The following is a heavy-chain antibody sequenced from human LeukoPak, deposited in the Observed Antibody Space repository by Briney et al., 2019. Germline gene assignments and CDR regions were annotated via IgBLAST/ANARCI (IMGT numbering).Heavy chain of an antibody. J-gene: IGHJ4*02. V-gene: IGHV3-30*02. CDR1: GFTFSNYG. CDR2: IRYDGSNR. D-gene: IGHD2-21*02. Sequence: PGGSLRLSCAASGFTFSNYGMHWVRQAPGKGLEWVAFIRYDGSNRYYAYSVRGRFTISRDNAKNSLYLQMNSLRAEDTAVYYCARGGDNLDYWGQGTLVTVSS. CDR3: ARGGDNLDY.